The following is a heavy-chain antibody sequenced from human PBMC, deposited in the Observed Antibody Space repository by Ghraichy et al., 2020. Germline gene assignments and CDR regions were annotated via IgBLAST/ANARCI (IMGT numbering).Heavy chain of an antibody. CDR1: GFTFDDYG. CDR3: ARRQDYGDYSFYFDY. CDR2: INWNGGST. V-gene: IGHV3-20*01. J-gene: IGHJ4*02. Sequence: GGSLRLSCAASGFTFDDYGMSWVRQAPGKGLEWVSGINWNGGSTGYADSVKGRFTISRDNAKNSLYLQMNSLRAEDTALYHCARRQDYGDYSFYFDYWGQGTLVTVSS. D-gene: IGHD4-17*01.